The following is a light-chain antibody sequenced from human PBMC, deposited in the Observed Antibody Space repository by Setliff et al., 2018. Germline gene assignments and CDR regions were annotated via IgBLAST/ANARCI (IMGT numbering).Light chain of an antibody. CDR2: GNM. V-gene: IGLV1-40*01. J-gene: IGLJ1*01. CDR3: QSYDISLSGYV. CDR1: GSNIGAGSD. Sequence: QSVLTQPPSVSGAPGQRVTISCTGSGSNIGAGSDVHWYQFLSGTAPKLLIYGNMNRPSGVPDRFSGSKSATSASLAISGLQAEDEADYYCQSYDISLSGYVFGTGTKVTVL.